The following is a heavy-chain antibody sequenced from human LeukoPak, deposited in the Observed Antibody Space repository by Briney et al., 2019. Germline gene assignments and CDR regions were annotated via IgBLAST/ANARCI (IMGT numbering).Heavy chain of an antibody. CDR2: MNPNSGNT. V-gene: IGHV1-8*01. J-gene: IGHJ4*02. D-gene: IGHD6-13*01. CDR3: ARGPRAAADDY. Sequence: ASVKVSCKASGYTFTSYDINWVRQATGQGLEWMGWMNPNSGNTGYAQKFQGRVTITRDTSASTAYMELSSLTSEDTAVYYCARGPRAAADDYWGQGTLATVSS. CDR1: GYTFTSYD.